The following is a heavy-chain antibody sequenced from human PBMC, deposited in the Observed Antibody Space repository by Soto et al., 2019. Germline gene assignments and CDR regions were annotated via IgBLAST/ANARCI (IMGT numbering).Heavy chain of an antibody. D-gene: IGHD2-2*02. CDR3: ARQREGSYTPADL. V-gene: IGHV1-18*01. J-gene: IGHJ5*02. Sequence: QVQLVQSGAEVKQPGASVTVSCKTSGYTFTDHGINWVRQAPGQALEWMGWVSSYNGNTNYAYDLKDRVIMTADTPTSTAYMDLRSLTSGDTALYYGARQREGSYTPADLWGQGTLVTVAS. CDR2: VSSYNGNT. CDR1: GYTFTDHG.